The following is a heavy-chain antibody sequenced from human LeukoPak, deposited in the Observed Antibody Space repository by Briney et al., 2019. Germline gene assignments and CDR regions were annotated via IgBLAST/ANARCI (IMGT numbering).Heavy chain of an antibody. CDR3: ARGQYYDSSGYPRASDY. CDR2: INPNSGGT. CDR1: GYTFTGYY. D-gene: IGHD3-22*01. V-gene: IGHV1-2*02. J-gene: IGHJ4*02. Sequence: ASVKVSCKASGYTFTGYYMDWVRQAPGQGLEWMGWINPNSGGTNYAQKFQGRVTMTRDTSISTAYMELSRLRSDDTAVYYCARGQYYDSSGYPRASDYWGQGTLVTVSS.